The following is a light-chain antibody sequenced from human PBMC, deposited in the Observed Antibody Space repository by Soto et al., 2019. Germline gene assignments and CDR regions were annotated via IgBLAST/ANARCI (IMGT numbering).Light chain of an antibody. Sequence: DIQMTQSPSSLSASVGDRVTITCRASQGISNYLAWYQQQPGKVPKLLIYVASTLQPVVPSRFTGSGSGTDFTLTISSLQPEDVATYYCQQYNSAPCTFGQGTKVQIK. CDR2: VAS. J-gene: IGKJ1*01. CDR1: QGISNY. CDR3: QQYNSAPCT. V-gene: IGKV1-27*01.